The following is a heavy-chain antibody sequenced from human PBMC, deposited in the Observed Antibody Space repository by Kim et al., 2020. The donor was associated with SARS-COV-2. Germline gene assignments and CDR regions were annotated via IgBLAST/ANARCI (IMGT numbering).Heavy chain of an antibody. D-gene: IGHD7-27*01. V-gene: IGHV4-30-2*01. CDR2: MYHSGST. CDR3: ATGPGPWFDS. J-gene: IGHJ5*01. CDR1: GVSISNGRYS. Sequence: SETLSLTCAVSGVSISNGRYSWSWIRQPPGKGLEWVGYMYHSGSTYYNPSLKSRVSISVDRSKNQFSLNLNSVTAADTAVYYCATGPGPWFDSWGQGTLVIVSS.